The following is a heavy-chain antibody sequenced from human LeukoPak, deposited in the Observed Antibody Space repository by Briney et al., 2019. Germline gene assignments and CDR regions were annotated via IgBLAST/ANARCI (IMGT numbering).Heavy chain of an antibody. J-gene: IGHJ3*02. V-gene: IGHV4-59*01. CDR3: ASLSSYSSGWHDAFDI. CDR2: IYYSGST. CDR1: GGSISSYY. D-gene: IGHD6-19*01. Sequence: SETLSLTCTVSGGSISSYYWSWIRQPPGKGLEWIGYIYYSGSTNYNPSLKSRVTISVDTSKNQFSLKLSSVTAADTAVYYCASLSSYSSGWHDAFDIWSQGTMVTVSS.